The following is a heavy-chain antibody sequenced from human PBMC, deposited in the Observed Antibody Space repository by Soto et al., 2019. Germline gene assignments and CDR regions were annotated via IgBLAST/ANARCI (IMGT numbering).Heavy chain of an antibody. CDR2: IRSKANSYAT. D-gene: IGHD3-3*02. CDR1: GFTFSGSA. J-gene: IGHJ3*02. V-gene: IGHV3-73*01. CDR3: TIFGVVIIRSAFDI. Sequence: EVQLVESGGGLVQPGGSLKLSCAASGFTFSGSAMHWVRQASGKGLEWVGRIRSKANSYATAYAASVKGRFTISRDDSKNTAYLQMNSLKTEDTAVYYCTIFGVVIIRSAFDIWGQGTMVTVSS.